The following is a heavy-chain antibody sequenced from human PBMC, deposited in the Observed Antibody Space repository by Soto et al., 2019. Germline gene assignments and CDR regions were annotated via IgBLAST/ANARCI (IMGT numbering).Heavy chain of an antibody. V-gene: IGHV1-69*02. D-gene: IGHD2-2*01. Sequence: QVQLVQSGAEVKKPGSSVRVSCKASGGTFSSYTISWVRQAPGQGLEWMGRIIPILGIANYAQKFQGRVTITADKSTSTAYMELSSLRSEDTAVYYCEIVVVPAANVVRAFDIWGQGTMVTVSS. CDR2: IIPILGIA. CDR3: EIVVVPAANVVRAFDI. CDR1: GGTFSSYT. J-gene: IGHJ3*02.